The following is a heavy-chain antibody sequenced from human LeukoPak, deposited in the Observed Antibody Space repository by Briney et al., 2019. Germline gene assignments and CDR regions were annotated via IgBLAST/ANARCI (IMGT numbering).Heavy chain of an antibody. Sequence: GGSLRLSCAASGFTFSSNAIHWVRQAPGKGLEWVAEISYDGGNTYYADSVKGRFTISRDNSKNTLYLQMNSPRAEDTAVYYCAKEGTGIHFDYWGQGTLVTVSS. CDR3: AKEGTGIHFDY. V-gene: IGHV3-30-3*01. J-gene: IGHJ4*02. CDR1: GFTFSSNA. D-gene: IGHD1-1*01. CDR2: ISYDGGNT.